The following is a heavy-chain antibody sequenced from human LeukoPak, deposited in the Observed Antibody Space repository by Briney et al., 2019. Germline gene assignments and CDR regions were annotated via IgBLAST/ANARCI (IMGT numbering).Heavy chain of an antibody. CDR3: ANGYYYDSSGYYATGPFDY. J-gene: IGHJ4*02. V-gene: IGHV3-48*01. CDR1: GFTFSSYS. CDR2: ISSSSSTI. Sequence: GGSLRLAWAASGFTFSSYSMNWVRQAPGKGLEWVSYISSSSSTIHYADSVKGRFTISRDNAKNSLYLQMNSLRAEDTAVYYCANGYYYDSSGYYATGPFDYWGQGTLVTVSS. D-gene: IGHD3-22*01.